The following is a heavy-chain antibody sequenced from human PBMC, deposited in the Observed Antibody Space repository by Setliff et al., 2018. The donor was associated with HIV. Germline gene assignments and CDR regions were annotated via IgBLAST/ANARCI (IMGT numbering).Heavy chain of an antibody. CDR2: VYYSGTT. CDR1: GGSLSSYY. V-gene: IGHV4-59*01. D-gene: IGHD3-22*01. CDR3: ARKYLVNVFDY. Sequence: SETLSLTCSVSGGSLSSYYWSWIRQPPGKGLEWIGYVYYSGTTNYNPSLKGRVSMSVDTSKNQFSLRLSSVTAADTAVYYCARKYLVNVFDYWGQGMLVTVPQ. J-gene: IGHJ4*02.